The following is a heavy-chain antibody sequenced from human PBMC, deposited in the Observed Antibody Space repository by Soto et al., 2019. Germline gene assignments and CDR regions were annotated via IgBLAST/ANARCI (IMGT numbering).Heavy chain of an antibody. V-gene: IGHV4-39*01. CDR1: GDSIISSDFY. Sequence: SETLSLTCTVSGDSIISSDFYWGWVRHPPGKGLEWIGSIFYLGSSYYNPSLKSRVTMSVDTSKNQFSLRLRSVTAADTALYFCARHSLALRKNNWFDPWGQGIMVTVSS. CDR3: ARHSLALRKNNWFDP. CDR2: IFYLGSS. J-gene: IGHJ5*02. D-gene: IGHD3-3*02.